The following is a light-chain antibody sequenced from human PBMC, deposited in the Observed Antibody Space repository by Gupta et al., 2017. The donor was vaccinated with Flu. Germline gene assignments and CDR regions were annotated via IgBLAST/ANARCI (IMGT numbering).Light chain of an antibody. CDR3: QQYNNYPWT. J-gene: IGKJ1*01. V-gene: IGKV1-5*03. CDR2: MAS. Sequence: GERVTITCRASQSISNYLALSQHKPGKAPKLLIYMASLLEPGVPARFSGSGSGTEFTLTISSLQPDDFATYYCQQYNNYPWTFGQGTKVEIK. CDR1: QSISNY.